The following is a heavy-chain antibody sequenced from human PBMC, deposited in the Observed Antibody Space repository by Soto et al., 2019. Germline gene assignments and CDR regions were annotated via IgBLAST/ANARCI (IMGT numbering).Heavy chain of an antibody. CDR1: GGTFSSYA. V-gene: IGHV1-69*06. J-gene: IGHJ6*02. CDR2: IIPIFGTA. D-gene: IGHD3-3*01. Sequence: GASVNVSCKASGGTFSSYAISWVRQAPGQGLEWMGGIIPIFGTANYAQKFQGRVTITADKSTSTAYMELSSLRSEDTAVYYCARVQRITIFGVVIHYYYYGMDVWGQGTTVTVSS. CDR3: ARVQRITIFGVVIHYYYYGMDV.